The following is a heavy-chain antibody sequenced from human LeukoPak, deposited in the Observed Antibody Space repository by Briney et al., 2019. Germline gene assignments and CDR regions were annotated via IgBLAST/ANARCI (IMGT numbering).Heavy chain of an antibody. Sequence: ASVKVSCKVSGYTLTELSMHWVRQAPGKGLEWMGGFDPEDGETIYAQKSQGRVTMTEDTSTDTAYMELSSLRSEDTAVYYCATDGAGSSGSYYKSAFDSWGQGTMVTVSS. D-gene: IGHD3-10*01. J-gene: IGHJ3*02. V-gene: IGHV1-24*01. CDR1: GYTLTELS. CDR3: ATDGAGSSGSYYKSAFDS. CDR2: FDPEDGET.